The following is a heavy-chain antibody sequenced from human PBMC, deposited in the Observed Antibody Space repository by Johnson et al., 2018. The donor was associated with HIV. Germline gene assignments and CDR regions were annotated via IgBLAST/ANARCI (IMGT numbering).Heavy chain of an antibody. CDR2: IGTAGDT. V-gene: IGHV3-13*01. J-gene: IGHJ3*02. CDR3: AKDSIAAARGAFDI. Sequence: VQLVESGGGLVQPGGSLRLSCAASGFTFSSYDMHWVRQATGKGLEWVSAIGTAGDTYYPGSVKGRFTISRENAKNSLYLQMNSLRAEDTALYYRAKDSIAAARGAFDIWGQGTLVTVST. CDR1: GFTFSSYD. D-gene: IGHD6-13*01.